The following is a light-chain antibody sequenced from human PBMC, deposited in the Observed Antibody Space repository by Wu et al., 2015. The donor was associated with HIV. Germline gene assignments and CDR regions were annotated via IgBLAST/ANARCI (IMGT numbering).Light chain of an antibody. J-gene: IGKJ2*03. CDR3: QQYGSSPLYS. V-gene: IGKV3-20*01. CDR1: QSVRSSY. CDR2: GAS. Sequence: EIVLTQSPVTLSLSPGERATLSCRASQSVRSSYLAWYQQKPGQAPRLLIYGASSRATGIPDRFSGSGSGTDFTLTINRLEPEDFAVYYCQQYGSSPLYSFGQGPGWRS.